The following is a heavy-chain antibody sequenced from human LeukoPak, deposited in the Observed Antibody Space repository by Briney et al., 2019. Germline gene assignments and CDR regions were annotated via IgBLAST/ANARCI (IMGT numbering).Heavy chain of an antibody. V-gene: IGHV3-7*01. J-gene: IGHJ4*02. Sequence: GGSLRLSCAASGFTFNNYAMSWVRQAPGKGLEWVANIKQDGSEKYYVDSVKGRFTISRDNAKNSLYLQMNSLRAEDTAVYYCARGRTYYYDSSGYYGDYWGQGTLVTVSS. CDR3: ARGRTYYYDSSGYYGDY. CDR2: IKQDGSEK. D-gene: IGHD3-22*01. CDR1: GFTFNNYA.